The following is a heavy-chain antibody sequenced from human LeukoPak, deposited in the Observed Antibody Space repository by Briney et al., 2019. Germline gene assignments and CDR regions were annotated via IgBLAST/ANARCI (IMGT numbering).Heavy chain of an antibody. V-gene: IGHV1-69*04. J-gene: IGHJ3*02. CDR2: MIPILGIA. CDR1: GGTFSSYA. Sequence: SVKVSCKASGGTFSSYAISWLRQAPGQGLEWMGRMIPILGIANYAQKFQGRVTITADKSTSTAYMELSSLRSEDTAVYYCARDAITMVRGVHAFDIWGQGTLVTVSS. CDR3: ARDAITMVRGVHAFDI. D-gene: IGHD3-10*01.